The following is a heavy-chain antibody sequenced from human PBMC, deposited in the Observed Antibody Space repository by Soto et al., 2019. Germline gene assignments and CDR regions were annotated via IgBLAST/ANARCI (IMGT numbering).Heavy chain of an antibody. CDR2: ISYDGSNK. Sequence: GGSLRLSCAASGFTFSSYAMHWVRQAPGKGLEWVAVISYDGSNKYYADSVKGRFTISRDNSKNTLYLQMNSLRAEDTAVYYCARPGSSGWNDAFDIWGQGTMVTVSS. CDR3: ARPGSSGWNDAFDI. J-gene: IGHJ3*02. V-gene: IGHV3-30-3*01. D-gene: IGHD6-19*01. CDR1: GFTFSSYA.